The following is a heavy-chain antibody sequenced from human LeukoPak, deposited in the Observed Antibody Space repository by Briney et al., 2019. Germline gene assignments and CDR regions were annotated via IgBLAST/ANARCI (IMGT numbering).Heavy chain of an antibody. J-gene: IGHJ3*02. CDR3: AGTVTPGAFDI. CDR1: GYSISSGYY. V-gene: IGHV4-38-2*02. Sequence: KSSETLSLTCTVSGYSISSGYYWGWIRQPPGKGLEWIGSIYHSGSTYYNPSLKSRVTISVDTSKNQFSLKLSSVTAADTAVYYCAGTVTPGAFDIWGQGTMVTVSS. D-gene: IGHD4-17*01. CDR2: IYHSGST.